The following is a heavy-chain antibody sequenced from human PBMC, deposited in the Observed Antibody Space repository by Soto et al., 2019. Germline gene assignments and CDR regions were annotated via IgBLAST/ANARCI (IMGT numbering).Heavy chain of an antibody. J-gene: IGHJ5*02. CDR2: IDYRGTT. V-gene: IGHV4-39*01. CDR3: SRRAPEGFDP. CDR1: GGSISSSPYF. Sequence: SSETLPLTCTVSGGSISSSPYFWGWIRQPPGRGLEWIGSIDYRGTTYYNASLKSRVTLSLDTSKNQFSLKVNSLTAADTAVYFCSRRAPEGFDPWGQGTLVTVSS.